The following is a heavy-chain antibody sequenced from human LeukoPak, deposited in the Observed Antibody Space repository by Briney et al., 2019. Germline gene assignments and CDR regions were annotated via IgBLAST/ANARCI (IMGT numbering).Heavy chain of an antibody. CDR1: GFTFSSYA. CDR3: ARGITYYDFWSGYQY. V-gene: IGHV3-30-3*01. CDR2: ISYDGSNT. J-gene: IGHJ4*02. Sequence: PGGSLRLSCAASGFTFSSYAMHWVRQAPGKGLEWVAVISYDGSNTYYADSVKGRFTISRDNSKNTLYLQMNSLRAEDTAVYYCARGITYYDFWSGYQYWGQGNLVTVSS. D-gene: IGHD3-3*01.